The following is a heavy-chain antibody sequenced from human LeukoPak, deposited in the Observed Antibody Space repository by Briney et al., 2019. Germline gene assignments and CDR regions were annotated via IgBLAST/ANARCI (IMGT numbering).Heavy chain of an antibody. CDR1: GYTFTDYA. Sequence: VASVKVSCKASGYTFTDYAMHWVRQAPGQGLEWMGWINAGNGNTKYSQKFQDRVTITRDTSASTVYMELSSLRYEDTAVYYCARGRWVATKWGYYFDSWGQGTLVTVSS. V-gene: IGHV1-3*01. J-gene: IGHJ4*02. D-gene: IGHD5-12*01. CDR3: ARGRWVATKWGYYFDS. CDR2: INAGNGNT.